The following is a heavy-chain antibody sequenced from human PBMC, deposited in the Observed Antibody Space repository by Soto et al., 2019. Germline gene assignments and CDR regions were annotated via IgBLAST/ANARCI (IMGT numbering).Heavy chain of an antibody. Sequence: QLQLQESGSGLVRPSQTLSLTCAVSGGSISSGGYSWNWIRQPPGKGLEWIGYIYHSGNTLYNPSLKMRVTLSVDESIHPSPLKRSAVTAADPAVYYCARARLEGNWFDPWGQGTLVTVSS. CDR3: ARARLEGNWFDP. CDR1: GGSISSGGYS. V-gene: IGHV4-30-2*01. CDR2: IYHSGNT. J-gene: IGHJ5*02.